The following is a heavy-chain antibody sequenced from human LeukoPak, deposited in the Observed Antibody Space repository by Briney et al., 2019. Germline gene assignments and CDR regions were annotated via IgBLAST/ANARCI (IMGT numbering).Heavy chain of an antibody. V-gene: IGHV1-18*01. CDR1: GYTFTSYG. CDR3: ARSDCSTTSCFYPNY. CDR2: IIGSNGNT. Sequence: ASVKVSCKASGYTFTSYGISWVRQAPGQGLEWMGWIIGSNGNTNYAQTLQGRVTMTTDTSTSTAYMELRSLTSDDTAVYYCARSDCSTTSCFYPNYWGQGTLVTVSS. D-gene: IGHD2-2*01. J-gene: IGHJ4*02.